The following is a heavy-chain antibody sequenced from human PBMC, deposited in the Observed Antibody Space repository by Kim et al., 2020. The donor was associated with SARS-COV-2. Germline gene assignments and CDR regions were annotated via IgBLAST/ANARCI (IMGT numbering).Heavy chain of an antibody. Sequence: FQGRVTMTRDTSTGTVYMELSSLRSEDTAVYYCARDYYDSSGYDGYYFDYWGQGTLVTVSS. D-gene: IGHD3-22*01. V-gene: IGHV1-46*01. CDR3: ARDYYDSSGYDGYYFDY. J-gene: IGHJ4*02.